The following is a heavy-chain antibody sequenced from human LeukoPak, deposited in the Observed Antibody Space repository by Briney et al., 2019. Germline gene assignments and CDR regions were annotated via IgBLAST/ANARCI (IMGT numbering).Heavy chain of an antibody. V-gene: IGHV1-69*13. CDR1: GGTFSSYA. J-gene: IGHJ4*02. Sequence: ASVKVSCKASGGTFSSYAISWVRQAPGQGLEWMGGIIPIFGTANYAQKFQGRVTITADESTSTAYMELSSLRSEDTAVYYCATDFWSGYRGYWGQGTLVTVSS. CDR3: ATDFWSGYRGY. D-gene: IGHD3-3*01. CDR2: IIPIFGTA.